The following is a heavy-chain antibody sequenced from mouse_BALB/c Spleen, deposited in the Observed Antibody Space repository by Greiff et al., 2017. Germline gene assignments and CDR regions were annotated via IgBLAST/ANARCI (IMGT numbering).Heavy chain of an antibody. CDR3: TRDRNGNYYFDY. CDR1: GFTFSSYT. V-gene: IGHV5-6-4*01. J-gene: IGHJ2*01. Sequence: EVKVVESGGGLVKPGGSLKLSCAASGFTFSSYTMSWVRQTPEKRLEWVATISSGGSYTYYPDSVKGRFTISRDNAKNTLYLQMSSLKSEDTAMYYCTRDRNGNYYFDYWGQGTTLTVSS. D-gene: IGHD2-1*01. CDR2: ISSGGSYT.